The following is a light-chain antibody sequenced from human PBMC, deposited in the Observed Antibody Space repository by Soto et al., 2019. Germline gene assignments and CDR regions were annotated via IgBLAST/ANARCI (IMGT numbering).Light chain of an antibody. CDR1: SSDIGIYNF. CDR3: GTWDSSLSAHVV. Sequence: QSALTQPASVSGSPGQSITIFCTGTSSDIGIYNFVSWYQQHPGKAPKLMIYNVYSRPSGVSSRFSGSKSGNTASLTISWLQAEDEADYYCGTWDSSLSAHVVFGGGTKVTVL. CDR2: NVY. V-gene: IGLV2-14*03. J-gene: IGLJ2*01.